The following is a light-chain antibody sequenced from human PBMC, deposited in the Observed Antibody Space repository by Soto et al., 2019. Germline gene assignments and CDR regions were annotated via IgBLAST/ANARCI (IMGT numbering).Light chain of an antibody. J-gene: IGLJ3*02. CDR2: DVS. CDR1: SSDVGTYNY. Sequence: QSVLTQPRSVSGSPGQAVTISCTGTSSDVGTYNYVSWYQQHPGKAPKLMTHDVSERPSGVPDRFSGSKSGNTASLTISGLQAEDEADYHCCSYAGSYTWVFGGGTKLTVL. CDR3: CSYAGSYTWV. V-gene: IGLV2-11*01.